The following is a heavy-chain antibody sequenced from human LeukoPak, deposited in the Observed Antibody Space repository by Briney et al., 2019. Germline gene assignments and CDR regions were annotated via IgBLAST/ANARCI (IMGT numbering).Heavy chain of an antibody. CDR2: IYHSGRN. V-gene: IGHV4-4*02. D-gene: IGHD3-22*01. Sequence: PSGTLSLTCAVSGRSISNITNSNWWSWVRQPPGKGLEWIGEIYHSGRNNYTPYPKSRVTISVDKSKNQFSLKLSSVTAADTAVYYCARDPYYDSTGYWDYWGQGSRVIVS. CDR3: ARDPYYDSTGYWDY. CDR1: GRSISNITNSNW. J-gene: IGHJ4*02.